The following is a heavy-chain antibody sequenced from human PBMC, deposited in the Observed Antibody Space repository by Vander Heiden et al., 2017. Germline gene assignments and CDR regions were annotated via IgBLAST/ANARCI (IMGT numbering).Heavy chain of an antibody. CDR2: INHSGST. CDR1: GGSFSGYC. V-gene: IGHV4-34*01. J-gene: IGHJ4*02. Sequence: QAQLQPWGAGPFKPSETLSLTRPAYGGSFSGYCWIGEINHSGSTNYNPSLKSRVTISVDTSKNQFSLKLSSVTAADTAVYYCARDRRRGGLTDYWGQGTLVTVSS. D-gene: IGHD3-10*01. CDR3: ARDRRRGGLTDY.